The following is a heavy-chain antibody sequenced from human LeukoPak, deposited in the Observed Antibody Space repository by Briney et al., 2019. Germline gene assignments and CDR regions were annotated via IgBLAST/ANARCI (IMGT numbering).Heavy chain of an antibody. CDR2: IYTNENT. D-gene: IGHD6-13*01. V-gene: IGHV4-4*07. CDR3: ARAAAAAGGQYFDY. CDR1: GGSISTYY. J-gene: IGHJ4*02. Sequence: NSSETLSLTCTVSGGSISTYYWSWIRQPAGKGLEWIGRIYTNENTNYNPSLRSRVTMSVGTSKNQFSLKLSSVTAADTAVYYCARAAAAAGGQYFDYWGQGTLVAVSS.